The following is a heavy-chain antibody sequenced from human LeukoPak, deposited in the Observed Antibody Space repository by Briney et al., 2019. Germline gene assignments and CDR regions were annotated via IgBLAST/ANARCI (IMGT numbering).Heavy chain of an antibody. D-gene: IGHD2-21*01. J-gene: IGHJ4*02. V-gene: IGHV1-2*01. CDR1: GYTFTSYY. CDR3: ARGVSHYFDY. CDR2: INPNSGGT. Sequence: GSVKFSGKASGYTFTSYYTHWVRQAPGQGREWMGRINPNSGGTNYAQTFQGRVTTTRDTSISTPSMELSRLRSEDTAVYYCARGVSHYFDYWGQGTLVTVSS.